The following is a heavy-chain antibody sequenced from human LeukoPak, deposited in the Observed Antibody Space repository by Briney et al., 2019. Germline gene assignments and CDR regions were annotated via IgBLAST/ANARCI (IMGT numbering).Heavy chain of an antibody. D-gene: IGHD2-15*01. CDR2: ISYDGSNE. CDR3: AKLGYCSGGSCYGPGMDV. V-gene: IGHV3-30*18. Sequence: GGSLRLSCAASGFTFSSYVMHWVRQPPGKGLEWVAVISYDGSNEHYVDSVKGRFTISRDNSKNTLYLQMNSLRAEDTAVYYCAKLGYCSGGSCYGPGMDVWGQGTTVTVSS. CDR1: GFTFSSYV. J-gene: IGHJ6*02.